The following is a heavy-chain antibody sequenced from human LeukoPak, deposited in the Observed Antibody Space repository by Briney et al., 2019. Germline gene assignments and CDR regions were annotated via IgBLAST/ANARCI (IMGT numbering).Heavy chain of an antibody. Sequence: SETLSLTCTVSGGSIGSYYWSWIRQPPGKGLEWIGYIYDSGSTNYNPSLKSRVTISVDTSKNQFSLKLSSVTAADTAVYYCTRSDGYGLVGIWGQGTMVTVSS. CDR3: TRSDGYGLVGI. D-gene: IGHD3-10*01. J-gene: IGHJ3*01. V-gene: IGHV4-59*01. CDR2: IYDSGST. CDR1: GGSIGSYY.